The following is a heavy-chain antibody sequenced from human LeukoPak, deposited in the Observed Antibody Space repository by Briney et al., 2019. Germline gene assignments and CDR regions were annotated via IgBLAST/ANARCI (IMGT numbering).Heavy chain of an antibody. CDR1: EFTFSRYW. CDR3: AKERGSYYSWFDP. J-gene: IGHJ5*02. D-gene: IGHD1-26*01. CDR2: IKEDGSVK. Sequence: GGSLRLSCAASEFTFSRYWMSWVRQAPGKGLEWVANIKEDGSVKYYVDSVKGRFTISRDNAKNSVYLQMNSLRAEDTAVYYCAKERGSYYSWFDPWGQGTLVTVSS. V-gene: IGHV3-7*03.